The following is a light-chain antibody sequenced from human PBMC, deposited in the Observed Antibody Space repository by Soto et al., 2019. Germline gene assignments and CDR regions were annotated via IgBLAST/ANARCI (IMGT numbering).Light chain of an antibody. V-gene: IGKV1-5*01. CDR2: DAS. CDR1: QNINSW. CDR3: QHYNSYLWT. Sequence: DIQMTQSPSTLSASVGDRATITCRASQNINSWLAWYQQKPGKAPKFLIYDASSLESGVPSRFSGSGSGTEFTLTISSLQPDDFATYYCQHYNSYLWTFGQGTKVDIK. J-gene: IGKJ1*01.